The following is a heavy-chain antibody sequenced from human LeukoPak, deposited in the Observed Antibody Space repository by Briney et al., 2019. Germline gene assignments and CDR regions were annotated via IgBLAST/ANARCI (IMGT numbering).Heavy chain of an antibody. CDR2: IYYSGST. CDR3: ARGYGDYCYYYMDV. D-gene: IGHD4-17*01. V-gene: IGHV4-59*01. Sequence: SETLSLTCTVSGGSISSYYWSWIRQPPGKGLEWIGYIYYSGSTNYNPSLKSRVTISVDTSKNQFSLKLSSVTAADTAVYYCARGYGDYCYYYMDVWGKGTTVTVSS. J-gene: IGHJ6*03. CDR1: GGSISSYY.